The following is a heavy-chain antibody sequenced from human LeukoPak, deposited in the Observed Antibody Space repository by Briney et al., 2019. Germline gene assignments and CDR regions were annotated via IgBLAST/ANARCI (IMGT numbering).Heavy chain of an antibody. CDR3: AILGDPISFDI. CDR2: IIPILGIA. V-gene: IGHV1-69*04. Sequence: ASAKVSCKASGGTFSSYAISWVRQAPGQGLEWMGRIIPILGIANYAQKFQGRVTMTRNTSISTAYMELSSLRSEDTAVYYCAILGDPISFDIWGQGTMVTVSS. CDR1: GGTFSSYA. D-gene: IGHD3-3*02. J-gene: IGHJ3*02.